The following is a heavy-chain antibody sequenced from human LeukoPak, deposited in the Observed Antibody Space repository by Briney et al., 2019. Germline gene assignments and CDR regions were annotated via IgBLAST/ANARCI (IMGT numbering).Heavy chain of an antibody. Sequence: GRSLRLSCAASGFTFSSYGMHWVRQAPGKGLEWVAVISYDGSNKYYADSVKGRFTISRDNSKNTLYLQMNSLRAEDTAVYYCAKDRNNWNYGEPFDYWGQGTLVTVSS. J-gene: IGHJ4*02. CDR1: GFTFSSYG. V-gene: IGHV3-30*18. CDR2: ISYDGSNK. D-gene: IGHD1-7*01. CDR3: AKDRNNWNYGEPFDY.